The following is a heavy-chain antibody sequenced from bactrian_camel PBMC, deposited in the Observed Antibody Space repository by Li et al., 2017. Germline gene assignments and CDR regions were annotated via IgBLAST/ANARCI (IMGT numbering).Heavy chain of an antibody. CDR2: IDTGDGST. V-gene: IGHV3S1*01. Sequence: HVQLVESGGGSVQAGGYLRLSCAVSVSSANDYCLGWFRQASGKEREWVAAIDTGDGSTYYLNSVEGLFTISHDDAKNTLYLQMNSLKPEDTAIYYCAANFGPYSSGPYLARRANFEGQGTQVTVS. J-gene: IGHJ4*01. D-gene: IGHD2*01. CDR1: VSSANDYC.